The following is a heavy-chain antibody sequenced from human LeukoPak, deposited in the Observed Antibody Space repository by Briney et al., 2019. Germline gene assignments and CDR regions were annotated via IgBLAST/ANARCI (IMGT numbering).Heavy chain of an antibody. Sequence: GGSLRLSCAASGFTFSSHSLNWVRQAPGKGLEWISYISGSSSSIYYADSVKGRFTISRDNARNSLYLQMNSLRDDDTAVYFCARDKGANTFDIWGQGTMVTVSS. CDR1: GFTFSSHS. CDR2: ISGSSSSI. D-gene: IGHD1-26*01. CDR3: ARDKGANTFDI. V-gene: IGHV3-48*02. J-gene: IGHJ3*02.